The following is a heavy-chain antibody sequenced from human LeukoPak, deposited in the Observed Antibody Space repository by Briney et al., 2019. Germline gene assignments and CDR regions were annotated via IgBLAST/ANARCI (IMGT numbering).Heavy chain of an antibody. Sequence: PGGSLRLSCAASGFTFCRHWMNWVRQAPGQGLEWVASITPDGRDRYHVESVKGRFTVSRDNAKNSLSLQMISLRGEDTAVYFCARSNYGTYDYWGQGPLVTVSS. CDR3: ARSNYGTYDY. V-gene: IGHV3-7*01. CDR2: ITPDGRDR. D-gene: IGHD1-26*01. J-gene: IGHJ4*02. CDR1: GFTFCRHW.